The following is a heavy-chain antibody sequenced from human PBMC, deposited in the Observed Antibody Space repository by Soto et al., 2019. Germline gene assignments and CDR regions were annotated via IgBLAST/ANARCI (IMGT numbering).Heavy chain of an antibody. J-gene: IGHJ4*02. V-gene: IGHV1-2*02. CDR3: ARVMAYEQQQVPFDY. CDR2: VNPHTGGT. Sequence: QVQLVQSGAEVKKPGASVKVSCKTSGYTFIGYYLNWVRQAPGQGLEWMGWVNPHTGGTHYAQKFDGMVTKTRNTSTYTAYMELSGLKFDDTATYFCARVMAYEQQQVPFDYWGQGTLVTVSS. CDR1: GYTFIGYY. D-gene: IGHD6-13*01.